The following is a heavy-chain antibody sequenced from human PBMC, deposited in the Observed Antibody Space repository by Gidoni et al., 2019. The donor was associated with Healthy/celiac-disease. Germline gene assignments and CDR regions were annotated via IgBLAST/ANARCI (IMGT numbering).Heavy chain of an antibody. D-gene: IGHD3-22*01. CDR2: INHSGST. CDR1: GGSFSGYY. CDR3: ARKAHYYYDSSGYSH. Sequence: QVQLQQWGAGLLKPSETLSLTCAVYGGSFSGYYWSWIRQPPGKGLEWIGEINHSGSTNYNPTLKSRVTISVDTSKNQFSLKLSSVTAADTAVYYCARKAHYYYDSSGYSHWGQGTLVTVSS. J-gene: IGHJ4*02. V-gene: IGHV4-34*01.